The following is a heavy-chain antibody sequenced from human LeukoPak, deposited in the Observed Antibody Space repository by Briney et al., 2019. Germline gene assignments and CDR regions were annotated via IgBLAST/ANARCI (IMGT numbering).Heavy chain of an antibody. CDR2: ISSSGSTI. Sequence: LSLTCAVYGGSFSGYYWSWIRQAPGKGLEWVSYISSSGSTIYYADSVKGRFTISRDNAKNSLYLQMNSLRAEDTAVYYCARDEVRGVFDYWGQGTLVTVSS. J-gene: IGHJ4*02. CDR3: ARDEVRGVFDY. CDR1: GGSFSGYY. D-gene: IGHD3-10*01. V-gene: IGHV3-11*01.